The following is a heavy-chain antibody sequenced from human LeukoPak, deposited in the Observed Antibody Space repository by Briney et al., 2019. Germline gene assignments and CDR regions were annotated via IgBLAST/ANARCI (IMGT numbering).Heavy chain of an antibody. Sequence: SGGSLRLSCAASGFTFSSYAMSWVRQAPGKGLEWVSAISGSGGSTYYADSVKGRFTISRDNSKNTLYLQMNSLRAEDTAVYYCAKDRTARSSGYLGLFDYWGQGTLVTVSS. CDR3: AKDRTARSSGYLGLFDY. CDR1: GFTFSSYA. CDR2: ISGSGGST. J-gene: IGHJ4*02. V-gene: IGHV3-23*01. D-gene: IGHD3-22*01.